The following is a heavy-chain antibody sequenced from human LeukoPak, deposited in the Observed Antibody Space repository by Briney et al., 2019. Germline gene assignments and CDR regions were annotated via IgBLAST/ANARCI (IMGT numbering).Heavy chain of an antibody. CDR1: GYTLTELS. V-gene: IGHV1-24*01. CDR2: FDPEDGET. CDR3: ARGGSRMTTFYIIDY. D-gene: IGHD4-11*01. Sequence: ASVKVSCTVSGYTLTELSMHWVRQAPGKGLEWMGGFDPEDGETIYAQKFQGRVTITRDTSANTAYMELSSLRFEDTAVYYCARGGSRMTTFYIIDYWGQGTLVTVSS. J-gene: IGHJ4*02.